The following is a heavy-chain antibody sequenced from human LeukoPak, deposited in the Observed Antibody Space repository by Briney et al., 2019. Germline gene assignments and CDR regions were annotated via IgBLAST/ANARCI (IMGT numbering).Heavy chain of an antibody. J-gene: IGHJ4*02. CDR3: ARDSGSRPFDY. CDR1: GVSISTFY. V-gene: IGHV4-59*01. CDR2: IYYSGST. D-gene: IGHD1-26*01. Sequence: PSETLSLTCNVSGVSISTFYWTWIRQPPGRELEWIGYIYYSGSTNYNPSLKSRVTISVDTSKNQFSLKLSSVTAADTAVYYCARDSGSRPFDYWGQGTLVTVSS.